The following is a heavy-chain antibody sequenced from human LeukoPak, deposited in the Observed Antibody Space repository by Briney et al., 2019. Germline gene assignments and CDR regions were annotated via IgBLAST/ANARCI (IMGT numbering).Heavy chain of an antibody. CDR3: ARQVAGNQLDY. D-gene: IGHD6-19*01. Sequence: GGSLRLSCAASGFTVSSNYMTWVRQTPGKGLEWVSVFYGGGSTYYADSVKGRFTISRDSFKNTLYLQMNSLRAEDTAVYYCARQVAGNQLDYWGQGTLVTVSA. CDR2: FYGGGST. CDR1: GFTVSSNY. V-gene: IGHV3-66*04. J-gene: IGHJ4*02.